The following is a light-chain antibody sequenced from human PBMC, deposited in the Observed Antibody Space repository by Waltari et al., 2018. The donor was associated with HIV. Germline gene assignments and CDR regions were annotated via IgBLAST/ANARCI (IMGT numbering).Light chain of an antibody. CDR2: QDS. CDR1: KLGDKY. CDR3: QAWDSSTAFYV. J-gene: IGLJ1*01. V-gene: IGLV3-1*01. Sequence: SYELTQPPSVSVSPGPTASITCSGDKLGDKYACWYQQKPGQSPVLVIYQDSKRPSGIPERFSGSNTGNTATLTISGTQAMDEADYYCQAWDSSTAFYVFGTGTKVTVL.